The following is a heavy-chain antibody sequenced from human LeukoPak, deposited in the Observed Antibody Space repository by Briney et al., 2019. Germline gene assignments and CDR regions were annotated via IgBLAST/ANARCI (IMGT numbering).Heavy chain of an antibody. D-gene: IGHD3-22*01. CDR2: IYPGDSDT. Sequence: GESLKISCKGSGYTFTNYWIGWVRQMPGKGLEFMGIIYPGDSDTRYSPSFQGQVTISADKSISTAYLQWSSLKASDTAMYYCASTHYYDSSGYYPFDYWGQGTLVTVSS. CDR1: GYTFTNYW. V-gene: IGHV5-51*01. J-gene: IGHJ4*02. CDR3: ASTHYYDSSGYYPFDY.